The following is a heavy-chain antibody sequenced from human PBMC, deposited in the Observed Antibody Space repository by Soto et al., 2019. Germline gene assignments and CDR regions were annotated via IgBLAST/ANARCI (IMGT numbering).Heavy chain of an antibody. V-gene: IGHV4-39*01. Sequence: SETLSLTCTVSGGSISSSSYYWGWIRQPPGKGLEWIGSIYYSGSTYYNPSLKSRVTISVDTSKNQFSLKLSSVTAADTAVYYCARPCIAVAGTGLGDNWFDPWGQGTLVTVSS. CDR1: GGSISSSSYY. J-gene: IGHJ5*02. CDR2: IYYSGST. D-gene: IGHD6-19*01. CDR3: ARPCIAVAGTGLGDNWFDP.